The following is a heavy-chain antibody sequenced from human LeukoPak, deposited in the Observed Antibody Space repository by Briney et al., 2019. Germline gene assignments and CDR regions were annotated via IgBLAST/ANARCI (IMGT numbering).Heavy chain of an antibody. J-gene: IGHJ6*02. CDR3: ARDSAYYYYYYGMDV. CDR2: IYYSGST. CDR1: GGSISSGGYS. Sequence: SETLSLTCTVSGGSISSGGYSWSWIRQHPGKGLEWIGYIYYSGSTYYNPSLKSRVTISVDTSKNQFSLKLSSVTAADTAVYYCARDSAYYYYYYGMDVWGQGTTVTVSS. V-gene: IGHV4-31*03.